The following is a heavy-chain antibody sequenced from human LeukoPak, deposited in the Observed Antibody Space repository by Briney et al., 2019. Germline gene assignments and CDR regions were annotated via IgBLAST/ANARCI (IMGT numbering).Heavy chain of an antibody. V-gene: IGHV3-7*01. J-gene: IGHJ5*02. CDR3: ARDGSSSWWVNWFDP. CDR2: IKQDGSEK. D-gene: IGHD6-13*01. Sequence: LAGGSLRLSCAASGFTFSSYWMSWVRQAPGKGREGVANIKQDGSEKYYVDSVKGRFTISRDNAKNSLYLQMNSLRAEDTAVYYCARDGSSSWWVNWFDPWGQGTLVTVSS. CDR1: GFTFSSYW.